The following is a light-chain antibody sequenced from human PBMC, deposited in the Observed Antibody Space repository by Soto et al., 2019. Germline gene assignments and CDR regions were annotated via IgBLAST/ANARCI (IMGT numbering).Light chain of an antibody. CDR3: QQRGKWPPWT. J-gene: IGKJ1*01. V-gene: IGKV3-11*01. CDR2: DES. Sequence: EIVCTQSPGTLSLSPGERATLSCRASHSISSYLAWYQQKAGQAPRLLIYDESKRATGIPARFSGSGSGTNFTLTIRSLEPEDFADYYCQQRGKWPPWTFGQGTKVDI. CDR1: HSISSY.